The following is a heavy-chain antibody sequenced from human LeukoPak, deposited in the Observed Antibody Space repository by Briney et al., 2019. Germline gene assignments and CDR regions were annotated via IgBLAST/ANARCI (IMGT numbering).Heavy chain of an antibody. Sequence: GGSLRLSCAASGFTFSTYAMSWVRQAPGKGLEWVSAISVSGAGTYYADSVKGRFTISRDNSKNTLYLQMNSLSAEDTAVYYCARGVSYFVLEYWGQGTLVTVSS. J-gene: IGHJ4*02. V-gene: IGHV3-23*01. CDR2: ISVSGAGT. CDR3: ARGVSYFVLEY. CDR1: GFTFSTYA. D-gene: IGHD3-10*02.